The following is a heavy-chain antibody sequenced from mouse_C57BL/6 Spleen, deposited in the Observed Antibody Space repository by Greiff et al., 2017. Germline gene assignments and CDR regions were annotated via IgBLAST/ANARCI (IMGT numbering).Heavy chain of an antibody. J-gene: IGHJ2*01. CDR3: ARSGWGSYYFDY. V-gene: IGHV1-18*01. CDR1: GYTFTDYN. CDR2: INPNNGGT. D-gene: IGHD3-1*01. Sequence: VQLKQSGPELVKPGASVKIPCKASGYTFTDYNMDWVKQSHGKSLEWIGDINPNNGGTIYNQKFKGKATLTVDKSSSTAYMELRSLTSEDTAVYYCARSGWGSYYFDYWGQGTTLTVSS.